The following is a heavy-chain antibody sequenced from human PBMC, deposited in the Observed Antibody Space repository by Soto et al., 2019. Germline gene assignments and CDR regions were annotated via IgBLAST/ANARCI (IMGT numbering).Heavy chain of an antibody. CDR2: INAGNGNT. V-gene: IGHV1-3*01. CDR3: ARGHLAVVPVASWYFYMDV. CDR1: GYTFTNYA. Sequence: ASVKVSCKASGYTFTNYAVHWVRQAPGQRLEWMGWINAGNGNTRYSQKFQGRVAITRDTSARTAYMELSSLRSEDTAVYYCARGHLAVVPVASWYFYMDVWGKGTTVTVSS. D-gene: IGHD2-2*01. J-gene: IGHJ6*03.